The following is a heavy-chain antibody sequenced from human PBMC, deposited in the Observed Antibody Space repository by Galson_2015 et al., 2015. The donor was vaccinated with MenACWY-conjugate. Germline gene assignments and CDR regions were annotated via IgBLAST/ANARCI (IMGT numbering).Heavy chain of an antibody. Sequence: SLRLSCAASGFIFNTYWMHWVRQAPGKGLVWVSRINPGGSSTTYADSVKDRFTISRDNAKNTLYLQMNSLRPEDTAVFYCAKTGGASFYVDSWGQGALVTVSS. CDR2: INPGGSST. CDR1: GFIFNTYW. V-gene: IGHV3-74*01. J-gene: IGHJ4*02. CDR3: AKTGGASFYVDS. D-gene: IGHD1-26*01.